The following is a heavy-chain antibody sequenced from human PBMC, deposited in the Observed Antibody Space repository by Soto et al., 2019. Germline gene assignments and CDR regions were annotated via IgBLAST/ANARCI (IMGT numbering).Heavy chain of an antibody. Sequence: SETLSLTCTVSVDSITTYYWSWIRQPAGKRLEWIGRIDASGNTNYNPSLNSRVTMSIDTSKKQFSLKLTSVTAADTAIYYCARYSNNWFQTEGMDVWGQGTTVTVSS. CDR1: VDSITTYY. V-gene: IGHV4-4*07. J-gene: IGHJ6*02. CDR3: ARYSNNWFQTEGMDV. CDR2: IDASGNT. D-gene: IGHD6-13*01.